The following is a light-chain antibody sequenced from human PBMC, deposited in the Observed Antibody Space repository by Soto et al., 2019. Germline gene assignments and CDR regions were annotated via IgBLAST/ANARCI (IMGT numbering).Light chain of an antibody. CDR2: SVS. J-gene: IGKJ2*01. V-gene: IGKV3-15*01. Sequence: EIVMTQSPATLSVSPGERVALSCRASQNVNDRLAWFQQKPGQSPRLLIYSVSTRATGVPGRFSGSGSGTEFTLTITSLQSEYFAVYYCQQYKSWPPYTFGQGTKVDIK. CDR3: QQYKSWPPYT. CDR1: QNVNDR.